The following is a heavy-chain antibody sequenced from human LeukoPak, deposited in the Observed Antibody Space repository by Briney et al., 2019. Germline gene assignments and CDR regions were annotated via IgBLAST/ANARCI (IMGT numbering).Heavy chain of an antibody. CDR1: GYTFTGYY. CDR3: ASSPYYYDSSGNYYYFEY. Sequence: GASVKVSCKASGYTFTGYYIHWVRRAPGQGLEWMGWINPNSGGTNYAQKFQGRVTMTRDTSINTAYMELSRLRSDDTAVYYCASSPYYYDSSGNYYYFEYWGQGTLVTVSS. J-gene: IGHJ4*02. CDR2: INPNSGGT. D-gene: IGHD3-22*01. V-gene: IGHV1-2*02.